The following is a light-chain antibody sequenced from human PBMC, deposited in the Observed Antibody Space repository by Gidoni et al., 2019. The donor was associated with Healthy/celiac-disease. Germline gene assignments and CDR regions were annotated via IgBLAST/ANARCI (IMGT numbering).Light chain of an antibody. CDR2: KAS. V-gene: IGKV1-5*03. J-gene: IGKJ2*01. CDR1: QSISSW. CDR3: QQYKSAYT. Sequence: DIQMTQSPSTLSASVGDRVTITCRASQSISSWLAWYQQKPGKAPKLLIYKASSLESGVPSRFSGSGSGTEFTLTISSLQPDDFATYYCQQYKSAYTFXXXTKLEIK.